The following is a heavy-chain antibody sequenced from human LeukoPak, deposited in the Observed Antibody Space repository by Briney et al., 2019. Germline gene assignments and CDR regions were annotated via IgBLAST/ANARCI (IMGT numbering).Heavy chain of an antibody. J-gene: IGHJ4*02. Sequence: PSETLSLTCTVVSGGSISSSSYYWGWIRQPPGKGLKWIGSIYYSGSTYYNPSLKSRVTISVDTSKNQFSLKLSSVTAADTAVYYCARHSRADYGDKRDLTDWGQGTLVTVFS. CDR2: IYYSGST. D-gene: IGHD4-17*01. V-gene: IGHV4-39*01. CDR3: ARHSRADYGDKRDLTD. CDR1: GGSISSSSYY.